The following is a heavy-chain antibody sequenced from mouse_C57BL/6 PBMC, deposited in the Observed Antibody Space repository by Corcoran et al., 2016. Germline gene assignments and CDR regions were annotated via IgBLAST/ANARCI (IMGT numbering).Heavy chain of an antibody. D-gene: IGHD2-1*01. CDR1: GYTFTDYY. Sequence: QIQLPQSGPGLVKPGASVQISCKASGYTFTDYYINWVKQRPGQGLEWIGWIYPGSGNTKYNEKFKGKATLTVDTSSSTAYMQLSSLTSEDSAVYFGARQQIDYGNPYAMDYWGQGNSVTVSS. J-gene: IGHJ4*01. CDR2: IYPGSGNT. V-gene: IGHV1-84*01. CDR3: ARQQIDYGNPYAMDY.